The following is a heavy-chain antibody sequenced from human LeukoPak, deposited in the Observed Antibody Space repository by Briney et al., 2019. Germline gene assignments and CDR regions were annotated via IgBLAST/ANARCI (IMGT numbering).Heavy chain of an antibody. J-gene: IGHJ3*02. D-gene: IGHD1-26*01. CDR1: GYTFTSYG. V-gene: IGHV1-18*01. Sequence: ASVTVSCKASGYTFTSYGISWVRQAPGQGLEWMGWISAYNGNTNYAQKLQGRVTITTDTSTSTAYMELRSLRSDDTAVYYCARDSRSYYVLHYAFDIWGQGTMVTVSS. CDR3: ARDSRSYYVLHYAFDI. CDR2: ISAYNGNT.